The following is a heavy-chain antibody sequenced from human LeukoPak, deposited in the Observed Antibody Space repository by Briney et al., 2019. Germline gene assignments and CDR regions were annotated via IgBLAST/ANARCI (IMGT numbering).Heavy chain of an antibody. V-gene: IGHV1-2*02. J-gene: IGHJ3*02. CDR3: ARLDYSSGWYPNDAFDI. D-gene: IGHD6-19*01. CDR2: INPNSGGT. Sequence: ASVKVSCKVSGYTLTELSMHWVRQAPGQGLEWMGWINPNSGGTNYAQKFQGRVTMTRDTSISTAYMELSRLRSDDTAVYYCARLDYSSGWYPNDAFDIWGQGTMVTVSS. CDR1: GYTLTELS.